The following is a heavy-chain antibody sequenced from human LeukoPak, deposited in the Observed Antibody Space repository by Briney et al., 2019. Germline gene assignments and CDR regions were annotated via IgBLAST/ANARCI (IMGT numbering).Heavy chain of an antibody. Sequence: SETLSLTCAVSGGSISSYYWSWIRQPPGKGLEYIGYIYYSGSTNYNPSLKSRVTISVDTTKNQFSLKLSSVTAADTAVYYCARAMVRGVTRYYFDYWGQGTLVTVSS. CDR2: IYYSGST. D-gene: IGHD3-10*01. CDR1: GGSISSYY. V-gene: IGHV4-59*01. J-gene: IGHJ4*02. CDR3: ARAMVRGVTRYYFDY.